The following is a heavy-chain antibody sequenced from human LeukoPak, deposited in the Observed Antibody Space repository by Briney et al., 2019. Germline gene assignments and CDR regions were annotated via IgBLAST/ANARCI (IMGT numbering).Heavy chain of an antibody. J-gene: IGHJ4*02. CDR3: AKDREDVGFGVVSSFDC. D-gene: IGHD3-3*01. V-gene: IGHV3-30*02. CDR2: IRYDGSNK. Sequence: GGSLRLSCAASGFTFSSYNMNWVRQAPGKGLEWVAFIRYDGSNKYYADSVKGRFTISRDNSKNTLYLQMNSLRAEDTAVYYCAKDREDVGFGVVSSFDCWGQGTLVTVSS. CDR1: GFTFSSYN.